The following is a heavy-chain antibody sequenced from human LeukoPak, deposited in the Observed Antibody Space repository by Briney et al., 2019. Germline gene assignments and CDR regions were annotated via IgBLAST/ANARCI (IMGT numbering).Heavy chain of an antibody. Sequence: GGSLRLSCAASGFTFSSYGMHWVRQAPGKGLEWVAVISYDGSNKYYADSVKGRFTISRGNSKNTLYLQMNSLRAEDTAVYYCAKHYYGSGSYYREETDYWGQGTLVTVSS. J-gene: IGHJ4*02. D-gene: IGHD3-10*01. CDR3: AKHYYGSGSYYREETDY. CDR2: ISYDGSNK. CDR1: GFTFSSYG. V-gene: IGHV3-30*18.